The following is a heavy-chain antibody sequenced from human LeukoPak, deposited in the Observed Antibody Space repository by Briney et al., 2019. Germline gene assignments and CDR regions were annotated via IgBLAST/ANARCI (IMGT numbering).Heavy chain of an antibody. J-gene: IGHJ5*02. CDR3: AREKAAAGVPAHNWFDP. Sequence: PGRSLRLSCAASGFTFSSYGMHWVRQAPGKGLEWVAVIWYDGSNKYYADSVKGRFTISRDNSKNTLYLQMNSLRAEDTAVYYCAREKAAAGVPAHNWFDPWGQGTLVTVSS. CDR2: IWYDGSNK. CDR1: GFTFSSYG. D-gene: IGHD6-13*01. V-gene: IGHV3-33*01.